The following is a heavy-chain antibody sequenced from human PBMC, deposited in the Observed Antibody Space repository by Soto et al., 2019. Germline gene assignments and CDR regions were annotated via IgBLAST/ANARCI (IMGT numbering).Heavy chain of an antibody. V-gene: IGHV4-4*02. J-gene: IGHJ6*02. Sequence: SETLSLTCAVSGGSISSSNWWSWVRQPPGKGLEWIGEIYHSGSTNYNPSLKSRVTISVDKSKNQFSLKLSSVTAADTAVYYCARYYDFWSGSGPYYYYGMDVWGQGTTVTVS. D-gene: IGHD3-3*01. CDR2: IYHSGST. CDR1: GGSISSSNW. CDR3: ARYYDFWSGSGPYYYYGMDV.